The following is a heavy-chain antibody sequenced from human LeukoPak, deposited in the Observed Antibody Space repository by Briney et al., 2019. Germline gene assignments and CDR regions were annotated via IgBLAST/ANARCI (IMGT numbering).Heavy chain of an antibody. CDR3: ARIRDYDFWSGYYTDWYFDL. CDR2: IYYSGST. CDR1: GGSISSSSYY. D-gene: IGHD3-3*01. J-gene: IGHJ2*01. V-gene: IGHV4-39*01. Sequence: SETLSLTCTVSGGSISSSSYYWGWIRQPPGKGLEWIGSIYYSGSTYYNPSLKSRVTISVDTSKNQFSLKLSSVTAADTAVYYCARIRDYDFWSGYYTDWYFDLWGRGTLVTVSS.